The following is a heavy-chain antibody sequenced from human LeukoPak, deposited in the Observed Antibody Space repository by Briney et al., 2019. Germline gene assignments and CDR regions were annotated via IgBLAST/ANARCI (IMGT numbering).Heavy chain of an antibody. D-gene: IGHD1-26*01. J-gene: IGHJ4*02. CDR3: ARSAVGTTTPLSY. CDR1: GFTFTSYT. Sequence: GGSLRLSCAASGFTFTSYTMDWVRQAPGKGLEWVSLISSGSRFIYYADSVKGRFTISRDNAKNILYLQMNGLRVEDTAIYFCARSAVGTTTPLSYWGQGALVTVSS. V-gene: IGHV3-21*06. CDR2: ISSGSRFI.